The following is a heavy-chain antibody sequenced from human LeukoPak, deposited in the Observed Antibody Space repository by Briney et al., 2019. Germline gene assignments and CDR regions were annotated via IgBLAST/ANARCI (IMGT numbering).Heavy chain of an antibody. Sequence: PGGSLRLSRAASGFTVSSNYMSWVRQAPGKGLEWVSVIYSGGSTYYADSVKGRLTISRDNSKNTLYLEMNSLRAEDTAVYYCAACYDSSGYYEYWGQGTLVTVSS. CDR2: IYSGGST. J-gene: IGHJ4*02. D-gene: IGHD3-22*01. CDR1: GFTVSSNY. V-gene: IGHV3-53*01. CDR3: AACYDSSGYYEY.